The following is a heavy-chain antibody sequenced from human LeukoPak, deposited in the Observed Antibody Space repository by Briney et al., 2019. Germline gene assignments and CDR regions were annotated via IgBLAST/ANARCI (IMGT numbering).Heavy chain of an antibody. V-gene: IGHV3-11*01. CDR3: AREGRGYYGDFDY. J-gene: IGHJ4*02. CDR2: IRNDGSII. CDR1: GFSFSDYD. Sequence: GGSLKLSCSASGFSFSDYDMNWIRQAPGKGLEWVSYIRNDGSIIYDADSVKGRFSISRDNARNSLYLQMNSLRAEDTAAYYCAREGRGYYGDFDYWGQGTLVTVSS. D-gene: IGHD3-22*01.